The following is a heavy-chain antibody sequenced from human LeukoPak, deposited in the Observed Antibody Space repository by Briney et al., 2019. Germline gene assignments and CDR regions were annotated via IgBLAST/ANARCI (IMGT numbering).Heavy chain of an antibody. CDR2: IKQDGSEK. CDR1: GFTVNNNY. CDR3: ARAWSSSWYDAFDI. J-gene: IGHJ3*02. V-gene: IGHV3-7*01. D-gene: IGHD6-13*01. Sequence: GGSLRLSCAASGFTVNNNYISWVRQAPGKGLEWVANIKQDGSEKYYVDSVKGRFTISRDNAKNSLYLQMNSLRAEDTAVYYCARAWSSSWYDAFDIWGQGTMVTVSS.